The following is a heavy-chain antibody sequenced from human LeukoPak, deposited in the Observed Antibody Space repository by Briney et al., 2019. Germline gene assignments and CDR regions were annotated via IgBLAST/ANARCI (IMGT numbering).Heavy chain of an antibody. D-gene: IGHD1-26*01. CDR2: ISYDGSNK. Sequence: PGRSLRLSCAASGFTFSSYAMHWVRQAPGKGLEWVAVISYDGSNKYYADSVKGRFTISRDNSKNTLYLQMNSLRAEDTAVYYCARDRSGSPDYWGQGTLVTVSS. CDR1: GFTFSSYA. V-gene: IGHV3-30-3*01. J-gene: IGHJ4*02. CDR3: ARDRSGSPDY.